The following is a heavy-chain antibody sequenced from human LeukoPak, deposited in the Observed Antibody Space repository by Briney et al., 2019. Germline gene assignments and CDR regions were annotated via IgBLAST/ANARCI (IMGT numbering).Heavy chain of an antibody. J-gene: IGHJ6*02. CDR2: TYYRSEWYN. CDR1: GDSVSSNRTA. V-gene: IGHV6-1*01. Sequence: SQTLSLTCAVSGDSVSSNRTAWNWIRQSPSRVLEWLGRTYYRSEWYNDYAVSVQSRITINADTSKNQISLQLSSVTPEDTAVYYCAGDRPGVGDYFSNGMDVWGQGTTVTVSS. D-gene: IGHD1-26*01. CDR3: AGDRPGVGDYFSNGMDV.